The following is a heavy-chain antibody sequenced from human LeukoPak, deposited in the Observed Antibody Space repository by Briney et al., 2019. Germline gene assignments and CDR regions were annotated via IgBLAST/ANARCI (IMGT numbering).Heavy chain of an antibody. D-gene: IGHD2-21*01. CDR2: IYYSGST. CDR3: ARVKRVYCGGDCYHNAFDI. J-gene: IGHJ3*02. CDR1: GGSISSYY. V-gene: IGHV4-59*01. Sequence: SETLSLTCTVSGGSISSYYWRWIRQPPGKGLEWLGYIYYSGSTIYSPSLKSRVTISVDTSKNQFSLKLSSVTAADTAVYYCARVKRVYCGGDCYHNAFDIWGQGTMVTVSS.